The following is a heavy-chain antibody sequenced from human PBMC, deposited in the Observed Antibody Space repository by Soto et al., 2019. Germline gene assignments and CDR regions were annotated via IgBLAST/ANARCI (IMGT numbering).Heavy chain of an antibody. CDR1: GFTVSRHY. CDR2: IYAAGST. CDR3: ARKAGPTQFYYDS. Sequence: LRLSCAASGFTVSRHYISWVRQAPGKGLEWVSVIYAAGSTYYADSVKGRFTISRDNSKNIVYLQMDSLRAEDTAVYYCARKAGPTQFYYDSWGQGIRVTVSS. J-gene: IGHJ4*02. D-gene: IGHD4-4*01. V-gene: IGHV3-53*01.